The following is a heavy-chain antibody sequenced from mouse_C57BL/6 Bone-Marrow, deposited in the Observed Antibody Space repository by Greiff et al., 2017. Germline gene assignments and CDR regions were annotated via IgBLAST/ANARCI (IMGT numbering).Heavy chain of an antibody. D-gene: IGHD2-4*01. J-gene: IGHJ4*01. CDR3: ARGDYDYDYYAMDY. CDR2: IYPGGGYT. CDR1: GYTFTNYW. Sequence: QVQLKESGAELVRPGTSVKMSCKASGYTFTNYWIGWAKQRPGHGLEWIGDIYPGGGYTNYNEKFKGKATLTADKSSSTAYMQFSSLTSEDSAIYYCARGDYDYDYYAMDYWGQGTSVTVSS. V-gene: IGHV1-63*01.